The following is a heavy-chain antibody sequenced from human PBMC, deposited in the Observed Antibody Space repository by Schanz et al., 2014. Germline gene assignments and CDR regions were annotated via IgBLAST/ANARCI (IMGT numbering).Heavy chain of an antibody. CDR1: GYTFTGYS. V-gene: IGHV1-2*06. Sequence: QVQLVQSGADVKKPGASVKVSCKASGYTFTGYSMHWVRQAPGQGLEWMGRINPNSGGTNYAQKLQGRVTMTRDTSISTVYMELTRLTFDDTAIYYCARDSDVSKYNVFDSWGQGTLVTVSS. J-gene: IGHJ5*01. CDR3: ARDSDVSKYNVFDS. CDR2: INPNSGGT.